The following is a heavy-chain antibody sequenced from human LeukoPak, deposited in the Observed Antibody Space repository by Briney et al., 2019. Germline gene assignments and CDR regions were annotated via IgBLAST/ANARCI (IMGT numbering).Heavy chain of an antibody. Sequence: SETLSLTCTVSGGSISSYHWSWIRQPPGKGLEWIGYIYYSGSTNHNPSLKSRVTASVDTSKNQFSLRLSLVTAADTAVYYCARHADYGAYLDYWGQGTLVTVSS. CDR3: ARHADYGAYLDY. CDR2: IYYSGST. CDR1: GGSISSYH. V-gene: IGHV4-59*08. J-gene: IGHJ4*02. D-gene: IGHD4-17*01.